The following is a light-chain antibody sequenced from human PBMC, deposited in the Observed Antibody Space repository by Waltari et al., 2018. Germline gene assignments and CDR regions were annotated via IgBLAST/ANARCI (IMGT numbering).Light chain of an antibody. CDR3: VLYMGSVHV. V-gene: IGLV8-61*01. CDR2: STN. CDR1: SGSVSISYY. Sequence: QTVVTQEPSFSVSPGGTVTLTCGLSSGSVSISYYPSLYQQTPGQAPRTLIYSTNTRSSGVPDRCSGSILGNKAALTITGAQADDESDYYCVLYMGSVHVFGTGTKVTVL. J-gene: IGLJ1*01.